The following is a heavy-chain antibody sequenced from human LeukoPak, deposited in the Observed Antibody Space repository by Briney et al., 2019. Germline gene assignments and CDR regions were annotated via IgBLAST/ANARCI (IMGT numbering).Heavy chain of an antibody. J-gene: IGHJ4*02. CDR3: AKDGGQGADY. D-gene: IGHD3-16*01. CDR1: GYTFSRHG. V-gene: IGHV3-23*01. Sequence: GGSLRLSCSASGYTFSRHGMNWVRQATGKGLEWFSGISPSGDITYFAVSVKGRSTISRDNSKNTLYLEKNSLRAEDTALYYCAKDGGQGADYWGQGTLVSVSS. CDR2: ISPSGDIT.